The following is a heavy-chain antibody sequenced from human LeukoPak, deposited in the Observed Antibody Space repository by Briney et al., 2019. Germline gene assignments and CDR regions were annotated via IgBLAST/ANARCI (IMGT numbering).Heavy chain of an antibody. Sequence: SVKLSCKASGGTFSIYAISWVRQAPGQGLGWMGRIIPIFGTANYTQKFQGRVTITTDESTSTAYMELSSLRSEDTAVYYCASDGRYCSGGSCYSYWGQGTLVTVSS. D-gene: IGHD2-15*01. CDR2: IIPIFGTA. J-gene: IGHJ4*02. V-gene: IGHV1-69*05. CDR1: GGTFSIYA. CDR3: ASDGRYCSGGSCYSY.